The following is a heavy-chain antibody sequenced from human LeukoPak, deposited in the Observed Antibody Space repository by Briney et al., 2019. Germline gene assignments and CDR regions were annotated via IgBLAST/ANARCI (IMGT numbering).Heavy chain of an antibody. CDR1: GGSFSGYY. D-gene: IGHD2-21*01. Sequence: SETLSLTCAVYGGSFSGYYWSWIRQPPGKGLEWIGYIYYSGSTNYNPSLKSRVTISVDTSKNQFSLKLSSVTAADTAVYYCARVRPHSVYYFDYWGQGTLVTVSS. CDR3: ARVRPHSVYYFDY. J-gene: IGHJ4*02. CDR2: IYYSGST. V-gene: IGHV4-59*01.